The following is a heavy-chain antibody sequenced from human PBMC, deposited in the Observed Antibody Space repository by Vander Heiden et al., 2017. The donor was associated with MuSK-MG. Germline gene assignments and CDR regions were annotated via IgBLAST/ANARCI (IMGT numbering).Heavy chain of an antibody. CDR2: ISSSSSTI. CDR1: GFTFSSYS. D-gene: IGHD1-7*01. J-gene: IGHJ4*02. CDR3: ARDGSGSWNSHFDY. V-gene: IGHV3-48*01. Sequence: EVQLVESGGGLVQPGGSLRLSCAASGFTFSSYSMNWVRQATGKGLEWVSYISSSSSTIYYADSVKGRFTISRDNAKNSLYLQMNSLRAEDTAVYYCARDGSGSWNSHFDYWGQGTLVTVSS.